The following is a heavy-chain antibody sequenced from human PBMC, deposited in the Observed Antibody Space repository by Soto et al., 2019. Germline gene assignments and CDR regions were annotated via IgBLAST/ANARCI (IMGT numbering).Heavy chain of an antibody. V-gene: IGHV5-51*01. CDR2: ICPSDSDT. Sequence: PGESLKISCQVSGYTFTIYWIGWVRQMPGKGLEWMGIICPSDSDTRYSPSFQGQVTISADQSINTAYLQWDSLKAPDTAIYYCARPANTVADHFDLWGQGTPVTVSS. D-gene: IGHD4-17*01. CDR1: GYTFTIYW. CDR3: ARPANTVADHFDL. J-gene: IGHJ4*02.